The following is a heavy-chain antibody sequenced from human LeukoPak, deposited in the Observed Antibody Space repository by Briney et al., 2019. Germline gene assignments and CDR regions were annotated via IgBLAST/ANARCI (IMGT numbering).Heavy chain of an antibody. CDR2: IGGTGYST. CDR1: GFTFSSYG. CDR3: AKVMNMIVVASIDS. Sequence: TGGSLRLSCAASGFTFSSYGMSWVRQAPGKGLEWVSAIGGTGYSTYYADSVKGRFIISRDNSKNTLYLHMDSLRAEDTAVYYCAKVMNMIVVASIDSWGQGILVTVSS. D-gene: IGHD3-22*01. J-gene: IGHJ4*02. V-gene: IGHV3-23*01.